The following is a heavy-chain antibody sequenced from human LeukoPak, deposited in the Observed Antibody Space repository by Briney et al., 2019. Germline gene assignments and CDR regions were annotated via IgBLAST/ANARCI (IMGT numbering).Heavy chain of an antibody. Sequence: GGSLRLSCAASGFTVSSNYMSWVRQAPGKGLEWVSAISGSGGSTYYADSVEGRFTISRDNSKNTLYLQMNSLRAEDTAVYYCAKDFKELGYWGQGTLVTVSS. CDR1: GFTVSSNY. CDR2: ISGSGGST. D-gene: IGHD1-7*01. V-gene: IGHV3-23*01. J-gene: IGHJ4*02. CDR3: AKDFKELGY.